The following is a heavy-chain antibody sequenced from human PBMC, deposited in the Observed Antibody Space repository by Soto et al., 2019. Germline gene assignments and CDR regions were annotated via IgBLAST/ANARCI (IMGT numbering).Heavy chain of an antibody. Sequence: GGSLRLSCSASGFIFNNYAMSWVRQAPGKGLEWVSGITGYGATTYYAESVKGRFTISRGNSKNTLYLQMSTLTAEDTAVYYCARDPLLYDSDWYPNWFGPWGQGTLVTVSS. J-gene: IGHJ5*02. V-gene: IGHV3-23*01. CDR3: ARDPLLYDSDWYPNWFGP. CDR1: GFIFNNYA. CDR2: ITGYGATT. D-gene: IGHD6-19*01.